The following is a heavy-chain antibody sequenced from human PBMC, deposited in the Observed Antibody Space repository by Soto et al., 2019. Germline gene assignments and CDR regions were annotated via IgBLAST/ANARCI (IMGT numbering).Heavy chain of an antibody. D-gene: IGHD1-7*01. J-gene: IGHJ4*02. V-gene: IGHV1-69*01. CDR3: ARVPEITGTTGY. CDR2: IIPIFGTA. Sequence: QVQLVQSGAEVKKPGSSVKVSCKASGGTFSSYAISWVRQAPGQGLEWMGGIIPIFGTANYAQKFQGRVTITADEYTSTAYMELSSLRSEDTAGYYCARVPEITGTTGYWGQGTLVTVSS. CDR1: GGTFSSYA.